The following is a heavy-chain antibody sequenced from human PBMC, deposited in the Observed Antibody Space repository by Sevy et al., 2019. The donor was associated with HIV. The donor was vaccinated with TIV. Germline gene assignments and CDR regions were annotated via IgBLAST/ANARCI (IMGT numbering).Heavy chain of an antibody. Sequence: GGSLRLSCAASGFTFSSYWMSWVRQAPGKGLEWVATMKQDGSEKYYVDSVKGRFTISRDNAKHSLYLQMNSLRGEDTAVYYCVREGLGGFSYSLDCWGQGTLVTVSS. CDR2: MKQDGSEK. CDR1: GFTFSSYW. V-gene: IGHV3-7*01. J-gene: IGHJ4*02. D-gene: IGHD5-18*01. CDR3: VREGLGGFSYSLDC.